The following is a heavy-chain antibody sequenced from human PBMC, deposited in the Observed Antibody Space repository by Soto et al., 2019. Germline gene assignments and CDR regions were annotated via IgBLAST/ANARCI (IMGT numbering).Heavy chain of an antibody. Sequence: EVQLVESGGDLVQPGGFLRLSLATSGFTFSRYGMHGVRQVPGKGLVWVSRINSDGSSISYSDSVKGRFTISRDNAKNTLYLQMNSLRVEDTAVYYCARLPVDTITSLDYWGQGTLVTVSS. J-gene: IGHJ4*02. D-gene: IGHD3-3*01. CDR2: INSDGSSI. V-gene: IGHV3-74*01. CDR1: GFTFSRYG. CDR3: ARLPVDTITSLDY.